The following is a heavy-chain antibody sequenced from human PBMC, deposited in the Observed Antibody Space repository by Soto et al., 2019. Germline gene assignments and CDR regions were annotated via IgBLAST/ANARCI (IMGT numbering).Heavy chain of an antibody. Sequence: GGSLRLSCAASGFTFSSYAMSWVRQAPGKPLEGVSAISGSGGSTYYADSVKGRFTISRDNSKNTLYLQMNSMRAEDTAVYYCAKERYYDSSGYYMPYAFDIWGQGTMVTVSS. J-gene: IGHJ3*02. CDR1: GFTFSSYA. CDR3: AKERYYDSSGYYMPYAFDI. CDR2: ISGSGGST. D-gene: IGHD3-22*01. V-gene: IGHV3-23*01.